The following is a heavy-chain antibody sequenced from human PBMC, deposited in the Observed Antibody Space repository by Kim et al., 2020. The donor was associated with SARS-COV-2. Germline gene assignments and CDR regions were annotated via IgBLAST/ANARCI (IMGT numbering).Heavy chain of an antibody. D-gene: IGHD5-18*01. Sequence: SVKVSCKASGGTFSSYTISWVRQAPGQGLEWMGRIIPILGIANYAQKFQGRVTITADKSTSTAYMELSSLRSEDTAVYYCAREGGYSYGYYFDYWAQGTLVTVSS. J-gene: IGHJ4*02. CDR2: IIPILGIA. CDR3: AREGGYSYGYYFDY. V-gene: IGHV1-69*04. CDR1: GGTFSSYT.